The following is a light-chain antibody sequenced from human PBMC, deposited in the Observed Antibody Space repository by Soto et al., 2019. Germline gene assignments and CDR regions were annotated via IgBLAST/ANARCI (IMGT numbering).Light chain of an antibody. CDR1: NIASKN. Sequence: SYELTQPLSVSVALGQTARITCGGNNIASKNVHWYQQKPGQAPVLVIYRDNNRPSGIPERFSGSNSGNTATLTISRAQAGDEADYYCQVWDSSTAVFGGGTQLTVL. V-gene: IGLV3-9*01. J-gene: IGLJ3*02. CDR2: RDN. CDR3: QVWDSSTAV.